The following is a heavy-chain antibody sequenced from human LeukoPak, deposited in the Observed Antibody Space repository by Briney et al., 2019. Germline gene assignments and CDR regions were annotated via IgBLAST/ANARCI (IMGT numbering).Heavy chain of an antibody. CDR2: ISYDGSNK. CDR1: GFTFSSYA. Sequence: PGRSLRLSCAASGFTFSSYAMHWVRQAPGKGLEWVAVISYDGSNKYYADSVKGRFTISRDNSKNTLYLQMNSLRAEDTAVYYCAKDARGYYYGSGSYTRGYYYGMDVWGQGTTVTVSS. CDR3: AKDARGYYYGSGSYTRGYYYGMDV. V-gene: IGHV3-30*01. J-gene: IGHJ6*02. D-gene: IGHD3-10*01.